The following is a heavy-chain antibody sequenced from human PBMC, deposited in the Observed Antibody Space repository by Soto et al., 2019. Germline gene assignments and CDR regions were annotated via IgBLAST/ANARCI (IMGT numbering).Heavy chain of an antibody. CDR1: GFTFSSYA. Sequence: EVQLLESGGGLVQPGGSLRLSCAASGFTFSSYAMSWVRQAPGKGLEWVSAISGSGGSTYYADSVKVRFTISRDNSKNTLYLQMNSLRAEDTAVYYCAKGFGEHYFFYMDVWGKGTTVTVSS. CDR2: ISGSGGST. CDR3: AKGFGEHYFFYMDV. J-gene: IGHJ6*03. D-gene: IGHD3-10*01. V-gene: IGHV3-23*01.